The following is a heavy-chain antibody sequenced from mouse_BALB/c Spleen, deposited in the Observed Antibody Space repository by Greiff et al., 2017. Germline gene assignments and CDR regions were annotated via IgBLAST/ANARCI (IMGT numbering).Heavy chain of an antibody. CDR1: GYSITSDYA. CDR2: ISYSGST. CDR3: ARWDYRYGGFDY. J-gene: IGHJ2*01. D-gene: IGHD2-14*01. Sequence: EVKLEESGPGLVKPSQSLSLTCTVTGYSITSDYAWNWIRQFPGNKLEWMGYISYSGSTSYNPSLKSRISITRDTSKNQFFLQLNSVTTEDTATYYCARWDYRYGGFDYWGQGTTLTVSS. V-gene: IGHV3-2*02.